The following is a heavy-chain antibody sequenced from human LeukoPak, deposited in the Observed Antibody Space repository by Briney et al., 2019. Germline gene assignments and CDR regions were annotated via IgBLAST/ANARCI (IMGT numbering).Heavy chain of an antibody. CDR1: GYTSTSYY. CDR2: INPSGGST. CDR3: ARDIRGYYFDY. J-gene: IGHJ4*02. Sequence: ASVKVSCKASGYTSTSYYMHWVRQAPGQGLEWMGIINPSGGSTSYAQKFQGRVTMTRDTSTSTVYMELSSLRSEDTAVYYCARDIRGYYFDYWGQGTLVTVSS. V-gene: IGHV1-46*01. D-gene: IGHD3-22*01.